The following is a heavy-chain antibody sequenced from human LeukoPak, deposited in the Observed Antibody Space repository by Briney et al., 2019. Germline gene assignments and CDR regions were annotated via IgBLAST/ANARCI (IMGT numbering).Heavy chain of an antibody. V-gene: IGHV1-18*01. CDR3: ARDLGTYYDFWSTYPLFDY. CDR2: ISAYNGNA. CDR1: GYTFSNYG. J-gene: IGHJ4*02. D-gene: IGHD3-3*01. Sequence: GASVKVSCKASGYTFSNYGINWVRQAPGQRLEWMGRISAYNGNANYAQKFQGRVTMTTDTSTTTAYMELRSLRSDDTAVYYCARDLGTYYDFWSTYPLFDYWGQGTLVTVSS.